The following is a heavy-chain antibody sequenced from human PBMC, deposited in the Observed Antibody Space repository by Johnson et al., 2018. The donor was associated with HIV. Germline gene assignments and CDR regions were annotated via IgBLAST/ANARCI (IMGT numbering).Heavy chain of an antibody. CDR1: GFTFGDYA. V-gene: IGHV3-49*04. CDR2: IRSKAYGGTT. D-gene: IGHD3-22*01. J-gene: IGHJ3*01. Sequence: VQLVESGGGLVQPGRSLRLSCTASGFTFGDYAMSWVRQAPGKGLEWVGFIRSKAYGGTTEYAASVKGRFTISRDTSKNKLFLQMKFITVEDTAMYYCAGVVFTNGFDFWGQGTMLTVSS. CDR3: AGVVFTNGFDF.